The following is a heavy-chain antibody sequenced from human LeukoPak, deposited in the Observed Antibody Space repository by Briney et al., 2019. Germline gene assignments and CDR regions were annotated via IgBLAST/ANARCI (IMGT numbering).Heavy chain of an antibody. CDR3: ARVRSSGWYWTLDV. J-gene: IGHJ6*02. CDR1: GYTFTVTGYY. D-gene: IGHD6-19*01. V-gene: IGHV1-2*02. CDR2: MSPNSDAT. Sequence: GASVKVSCKASGYTFTVTGYYIHWVRQAPGQGLEWMGWMSPNSDATNYAQKFQGRVTMTRDTSISTAYMDLSRLRPDDTAVYYCARVRSSGWYWTLDVWGQGTTVTVSS.